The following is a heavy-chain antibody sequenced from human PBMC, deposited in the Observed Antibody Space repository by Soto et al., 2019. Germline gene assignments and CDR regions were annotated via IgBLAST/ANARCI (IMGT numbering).Heavy chain of an antibody. D-gene: IGHD6-19*01. CDR1: GYTFTGYY. CDR3: ARALRPLSPSSGWFVYDY. V-gene: IGHV1-2*04. Sequence: ASVKVSCKASGYTFTGYYMHWVRQAPGQGLEWMGWINPNSGGTNYAQKFQGWVTMTRDTSISTAYMELSRLRSDDTAVYYCARALRPLSPSSGWFVYDYWGQGTLVTVSS. J-gene: IGHJ4*02. CDR2: INPNSGGT.